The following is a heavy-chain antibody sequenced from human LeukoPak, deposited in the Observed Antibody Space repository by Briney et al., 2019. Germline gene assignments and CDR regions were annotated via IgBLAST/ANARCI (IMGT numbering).Heavy chain of an antibody. D-gene: IGHD3-16*01. CDR2: IGGGASTI. Sequence: PGGSLRLSCAASGFTFSSYSMNWVRQAPGKGLEWVSYIGGGASTISYADSVQGRFIITRDNAKNSLYLQMNSLTDEDTAVYYCARGETARVDYWGQGILVTVSS. CDR1: GFTFSSYS. J-gene: IGHJ4*02. CDR3: ARGETARVDY. V-gene: IGHV3-48*02.